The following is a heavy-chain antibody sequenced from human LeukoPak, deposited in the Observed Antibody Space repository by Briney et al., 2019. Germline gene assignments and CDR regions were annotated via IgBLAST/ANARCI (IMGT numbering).Heavy chain of an antibody. J-gene: IGHJ4*02. Sequence: GGSLRLSCAASGFTFSTYWMSWVRQAPGKGLEWVANIKQDGSEKYYVDSVKGRFTISRDNSKNTLYLQMNSLRAEDTAVYYCAKDLGYSYGPFDYWGQGTLVTVSS. CDR2: IKQDGSEK. D-gene: IGHD5-18*01. CDR1: GFTFSTYW. CDR3: AKDLGYSYGPFDY. V-gene: IGHV3-7*01.